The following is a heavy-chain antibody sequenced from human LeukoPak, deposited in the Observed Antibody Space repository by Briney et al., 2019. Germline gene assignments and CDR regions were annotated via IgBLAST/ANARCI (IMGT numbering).Heavy chain of an antibody. CDR1: GFTFSSYS. Sequence: GGSLRLSCAASGFTFSSYSMNWVRQAPGKGLEWVSSISSSSSYIYYADSVKGRFTISRDNAKNSLYLQMNSLRAEDTAVYCCARDRDYYDSSGYRASDYWGQGTLVTVSS. CDR2: ISSSSSYI. J-gene: IGHJ4*02. D-gene: IGHD3-22*01. CDR3: ARDRDYYDSSGYRASDY. V-gene: IGHV3-21*01.